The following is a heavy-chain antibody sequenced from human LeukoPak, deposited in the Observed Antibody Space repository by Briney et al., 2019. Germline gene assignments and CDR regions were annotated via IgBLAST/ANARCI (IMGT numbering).Heavy chain of an antibody. D-gene: IGHD3-22*01. J-gene: IGHJ6*02. CDR2: IWYDGSNK. CDR1: GFTFSSYG. Sequence: AGGSLRLSCAASGFTFSSYGMHWVRQAPGKGLEWVAVIWYDGSNKYYADSVKGRFTISRDNSKNTLYLQMNSLRAEDTAVYYCARRAYYYDSSGYYYYGMDVWGQGTTVTVSS. CDR3: ARRAYYYDSSGYYYYGMDV. V-gene: IGHV3-33*01.